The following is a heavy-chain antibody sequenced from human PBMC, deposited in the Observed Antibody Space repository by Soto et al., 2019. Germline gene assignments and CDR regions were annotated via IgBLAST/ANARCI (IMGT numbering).Heavy chain of an antibody. V-gene: IGHV4-34*01. CDR1: GGSFSGYY. D-gene: IGHD1-26*01. J-gene: IGHJ4*02. Sequence: QVQLRQWGAGLLKPSETLSLTCAVYGGSFSGYYWSWIRQPPGKGLEWIGEINHSGSTNYNPSLKSRVTISVDTSKNQFSLKLSSVTAADTAVYYCARDPIIVGATPFDYWGQGTLVTVSS. CDR3: ARDPIIVGATPFDY. CDR2: INHSGST.